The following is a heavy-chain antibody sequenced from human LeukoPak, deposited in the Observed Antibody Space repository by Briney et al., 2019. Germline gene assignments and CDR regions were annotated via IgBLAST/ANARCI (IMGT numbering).Heavy chain of an antibody. CDR2: ISSSGRAI. V-gene: IGHV3-48*03. D-gene: IGHD6-13*01. CDR3: AKPRSSWYADY. J-gene: IGHJ4*02. CDR1: GFTVSRSY. Sequence: GGSLRLSCAASGFTVSRSYMSWVGQAPGKGLAWVSYISSSGRAIYYADSVRGRFTISRDNAKNSVNLQMNSLRAEDTAVYYCAKPRSSWYADYWGQGTLVTVS.